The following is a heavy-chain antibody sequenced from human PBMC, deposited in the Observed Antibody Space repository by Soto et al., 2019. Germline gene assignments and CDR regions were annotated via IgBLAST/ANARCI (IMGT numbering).Heavy chain of an antibody. CDR1: GYTFTNYA. V-gene: IGHV1-3*01. CDR3: ARGPLLWGDV. J-gene: IGHJ6*02. D-gene: IGHD3-10*01. CDR2: INAGNGNT. Sequence: ASVKVSCKASGYTFTNYAMHWVRQAPGQRLEWMGWINAGNGNTKYSQKFQGRVTITRDTSASTAYMEPSSLRYEDTAVYYCARGPLLWGDVWGQGTTVTVSS.